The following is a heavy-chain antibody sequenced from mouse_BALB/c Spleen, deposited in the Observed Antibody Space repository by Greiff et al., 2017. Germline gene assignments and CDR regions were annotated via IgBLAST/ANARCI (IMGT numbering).Heavy chain of an antibody. CDR1: GYAFSSSW. J-gene: IGHJ3*01. CDR3: ARVDGYPGAY. CDR2: IYPGDGDT. Sequence: QVQLKQSGPELVKPGASVKISCKASGYAFSSSWMNWVKQRPGQGLEWIGRIYPGDGDTNYNGKFKGKATLTADKSSSTAYMQLSSLTSVDSAVYFCARVDGYPGAYWGQGTLVTVSA. D-gene: IGHD2-3*01. V-gene: IGHV1-82*01.